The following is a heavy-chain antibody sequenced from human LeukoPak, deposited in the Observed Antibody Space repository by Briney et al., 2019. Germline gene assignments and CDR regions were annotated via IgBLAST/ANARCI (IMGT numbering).Heavy chain of an antibody. CDR3: ASSWFAVGGTETNWFDP. CDR2: INHSGST. CDR1: GGSFSGYF. Sequence: SETLSLTCAVYGGSFSGYFWSWIRQPPGKGLEWIGEINHSGSTNYNPSLKSRVTISVDTSKNQFSLKLSSVTAADTALYHCASSWFAVGGTETNWFDPWGQGTLVTVSS. J-gene: IGHJ5*02. D-gene: IGHD6-19*01. V-gene: IGHV4-34*01.